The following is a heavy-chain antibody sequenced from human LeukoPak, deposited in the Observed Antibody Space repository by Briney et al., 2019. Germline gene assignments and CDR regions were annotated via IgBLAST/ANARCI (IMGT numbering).Heavy chain of an antibody. CDR1: GYNFGTYW. J-gene: IGHJ4*02. CDR3: ARREVATYYFDW. V-gene: IGHV5-51*01. D-gene: IGHD5-12*01. Sequence: GESLKISCKGSGYNFGTYWIGWVRQRPGKGLEWMGTIYPGDSDTTYSPSFQGQVTISADKSISTAYLQWSSLKASDTAMYYCARREVATYYFDWWGQGTLVTVSS. CDR2: IYPGDSDT.